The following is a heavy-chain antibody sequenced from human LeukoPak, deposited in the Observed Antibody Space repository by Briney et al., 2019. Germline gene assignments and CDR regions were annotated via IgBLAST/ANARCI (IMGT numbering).Heavy chain of an antibody. J-gene: IGHJ4*02. V-gene: IGHV3-30*02. CDR2: IRYDGSNK. D-gene: IGHD2-2*01. Sequence: PGGSLRLSCAASGFTFSSYGMHWVRQAPGKGLEWVAFIRYDGSNKYYADSVKGRFTISRDNSKNTLYLQMNSLRAEDTAVYYCAKEMVVVVPAAWTFDYWGQGTLVTVSS. CDR3: AKEMVVVVPAAWTFDY. CDR1: GFTFSSYG.